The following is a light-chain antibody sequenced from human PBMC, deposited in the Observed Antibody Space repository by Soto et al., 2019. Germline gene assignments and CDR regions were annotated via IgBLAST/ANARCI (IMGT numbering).Light chain of an antibody. V-gene: IGKV3-20*01. CDR2: GAS. J-gene: IGKJ4*01. Sequence: EIVLTQSPGTLSLSPGERATLSCRASQSVSNNYLAWYQQKPGQAPRLLIYGASNRATGIPDRFSGSGSGTDFTLTISRLEPEDFAVYHCQQYGRSPLTFGGGTKVDIK. CDR1: QSVSNNY. CDR3: QQYGRSPLT.